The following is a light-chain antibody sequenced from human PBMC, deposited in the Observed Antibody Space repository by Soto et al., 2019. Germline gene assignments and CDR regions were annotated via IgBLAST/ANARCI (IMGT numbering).Light chain of an antibody. CDR2: DAS. CDR3: QQRSNPIT. V-gene: IGKV3-11*01. J-gene: IGKJ5*01. CDR1: QSVSTY. Sequence: EIVLTQSPATLSFSPGERATLSCRASQSVSTYLAWYQQKPGQAPRLLIYDASNRATGIPARFSGSGSGTDFTLTISSLEPEDFAVYYCQQRSNPITFGQGTRLEIK.